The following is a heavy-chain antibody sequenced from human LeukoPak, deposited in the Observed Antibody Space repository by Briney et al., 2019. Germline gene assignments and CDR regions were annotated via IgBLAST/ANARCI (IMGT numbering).Heavy chain of an antibody. CDR3: ARGRYNDYGFDY. V-gene: IGHV4-59*01. J-gene: IGHJ4*02. CDR1: GGSISSYY. CDR2: LYYSGST. Sequence: SETLSLTCTVSGGSISSYYWSWIRQPPGKELEWIGYLYYSGSTNCNPSFKSRVTMSVDTSKNQFSLKLNSMTAADTAVYFCARGRYNDYGFDYWGQGTLVTVSS. D-gene: IGHD4-17*01.